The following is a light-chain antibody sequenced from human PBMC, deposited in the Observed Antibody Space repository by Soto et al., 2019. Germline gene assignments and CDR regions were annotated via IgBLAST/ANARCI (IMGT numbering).Light chain of an antibody. Sequence: DIQMTQSPSSLSASVGDRVPITCRASQSISSYLNWYKRKPGKAPKLLIYAASSLQSGVPSRISGSGSGTVFTLPINSLQPEGFATEYFQQCYSTPFIVGGENKVEIK. J-gene: IGKJ4*01. CDR3: QQCYSTPFI. CDR2: AAS. V-gene: IGKV1-39*01. CDR1: QSISSY.